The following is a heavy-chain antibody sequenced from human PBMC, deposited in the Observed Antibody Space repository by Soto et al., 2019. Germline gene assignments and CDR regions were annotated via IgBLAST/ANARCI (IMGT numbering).Heavy chain of an antibody. Sequence: QVHLVESGGGVVQPGSSLRVSCVASGFTFSTYGMHWVRQAPGKGLEWVAVMWTNGGSKYNEDSVRGRFTISGDNSKNALYLHMSSLGAEDTAVYYCARDSSGGPTDFDYWGQGTLVTVSS. J-gene: IGHJ4*02. V-gene: IGHV3-33*01. CDR1: GFTFSTYG. CDR3: ARDSSGGPTDFDY. CDR2: MWTNGGSK. D-gene: IGHD3-10*01.